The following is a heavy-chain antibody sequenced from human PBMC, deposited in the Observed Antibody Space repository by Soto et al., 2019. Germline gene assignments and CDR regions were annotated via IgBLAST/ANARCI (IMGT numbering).Heavy chain of an antibody. Sequence: SVTLSLTCTVSGGSITYYSWVWIRQPAGKGLEWIGRIFSSGGTNYNPSLKGRITMSLDTSKNQFSLKLNSATATDTAVYFCARDQGVVVTADNWFDPWGQGTPVTVSS. CDR1: GGSITYYS. V-gene: IGHV4-4*07. J-gene: IGHJ5*02. CDR3: ARDQGVVVTADNWFDP. D-gene: IGHD2-21*02. CDR2: IFSSGGT.